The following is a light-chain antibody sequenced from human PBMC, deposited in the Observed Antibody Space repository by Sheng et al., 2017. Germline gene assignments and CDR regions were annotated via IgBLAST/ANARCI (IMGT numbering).Light chain of an antibody. V-gene: IGKV1-9*01. CDR2: DAS. J-gene: IGKJ1*01. CDR1: QGISNH. Sequence: IQLTQSPSSLSASVGDRVTITCRASQGISNHLVWYQQKPGKAPKVLIYDASTLQNGVPSRFSGSGSGTEFTLTISSLQPDDFATYYCQQYNSYWTFGQGTKVEIK. CDR3: QQYNSYWT.